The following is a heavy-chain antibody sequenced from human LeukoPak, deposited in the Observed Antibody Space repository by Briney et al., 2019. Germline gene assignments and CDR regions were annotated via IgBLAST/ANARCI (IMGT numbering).Heavy chain of an antibody. D-gene: IGHD6-19*01. V-gene: IGHV3-23*01. Sequence: PGGSLRLSCAASGFTFSGYAMSWVRQAPGKGLEWVSAISVSDGSTYYADSVKGRFTISRDNSKNTLYLQMNSLRAEDTALYYCAKYGIAVAGKALPDWWGQGTLVTVSS. CDR1: GFTFSGYA. CDR3: AKYGIAVAGKALPDW. CDR2: ISVSDGST. J-gene: IGHJ4*02.